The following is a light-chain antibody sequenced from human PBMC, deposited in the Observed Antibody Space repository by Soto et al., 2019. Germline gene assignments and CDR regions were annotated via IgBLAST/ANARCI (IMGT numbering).Light chain of an antibody. J-gene: IGKJ2*01. V-gene: IGKV3-15*01. Sequence: EIVMTQSPATLSVSPGERATLSCRASQSVSSNLAWYQQKPGQAPRLLIYDASTRATGIPARFSGSGSGTEFTLTISSLQSEDFALYYCQQYNNWPPYTVGQGTNLDIK. CDR1: QSVSSN. CDR3: QQYNNWPPYT. CDR2: DAS.